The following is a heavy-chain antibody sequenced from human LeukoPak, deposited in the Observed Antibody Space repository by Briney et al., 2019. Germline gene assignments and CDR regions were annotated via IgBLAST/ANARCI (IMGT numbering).Heavy chain of an antibody. J-gene: IGHJ4*02. D-gene: IGHD4-17*01. Sequence: GESLKISCKGSGYSFTTYWIGWVRQMPGKDLEWMGIIYPGDSDTRYSPSFQGQVTISADRSISTAYLQFSSLRASDTAIYYCARHGDTVTMRSYFDYWGQGTLVTVSS. CDR3: ARHGDTVTMRSYFDY. CDR2: IYPGDSDT. V-gene: IGHV5-51*01. CDR1: GYSFTTYW.